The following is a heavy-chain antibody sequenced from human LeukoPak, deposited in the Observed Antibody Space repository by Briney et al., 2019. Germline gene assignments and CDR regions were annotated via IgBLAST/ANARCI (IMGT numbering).Heavy chain of an antibody. D-gene: IGHD5/OR15-5a*01. Sequence: PGGSLRLSCAASGFTFSSYAMHWVRQAPGKGLEWVAVISYDGSNKYYADSVKGRFTISRDNSKNTLYLQMNGLRAEDTAVYYCAKDEGEVVSGPLGYWGQGTLVSVSS. CDR2: ISYDGSNK. V-gene: IGHV3-30-3*01. CDR3: AKDEGEVVSGPLGY. CDR1: GFTFSSYA. J-gene: IGHJ4*02.